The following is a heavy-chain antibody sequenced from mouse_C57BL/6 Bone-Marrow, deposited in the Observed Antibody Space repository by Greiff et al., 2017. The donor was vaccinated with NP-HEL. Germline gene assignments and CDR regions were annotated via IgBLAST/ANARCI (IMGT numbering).Heavy chain of an antibody. CDR1: GYTFTDYE. Sequence: QVQLQQSGAELVRPGASVTLSCKASGYTFTDYEMHWVKQTPVHGLEWIGAIDPETGGTAYNQKFKGKAILTADKSSSTAYMELRSLTSEDSAVYYCTRSAPYEDAMDYWGQGTSVTVSS. CDR2: IDPETGGT. D-gene: IGHD2-3*01. J-gene: IGHJ4*01. CDR3: TRSAPYEDAMDY. V-gene: IGHV1-15*01.